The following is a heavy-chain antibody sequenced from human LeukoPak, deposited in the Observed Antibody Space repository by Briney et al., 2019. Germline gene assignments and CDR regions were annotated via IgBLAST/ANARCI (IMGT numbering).Heavy chain of an antibody. J-gene: IGHJ4*02. Sequence: GGSLRLSCAASGFTFTNYAMSWVRHAPGKRLEWVSGISTFSGTINYADPVNGRFTISRDNSKNTLYLQKNSMRVQDTAVYYYAKRLGDRRAFDYWGQGALVTVSS. CDR2: ISTFSGTI. CDR3: AKRLGDRRAFDY. V-gene: IGHV3-23*01. D-gene: IGHD2-21*02. CDR1: GFTFTNYA.